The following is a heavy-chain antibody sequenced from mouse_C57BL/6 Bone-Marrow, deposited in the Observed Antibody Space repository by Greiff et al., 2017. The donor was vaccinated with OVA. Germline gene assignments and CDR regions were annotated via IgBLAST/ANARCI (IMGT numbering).Heavy chain of an antibody. CDR1: GYTFTDYY. CDR3: ARCADDY. V-gene: IGHV1-26*01. Sequence: EVQLLQSGPELVKPGASVKISCKASGYTFTDYYMNWVKQSHGKSLEWIGDINPNNGGTSYNQKFKGKDTLTVDKSSSTAYMELRSLTTEDSSVHSCARCADDYWGQGTTLTVSS. CDR2: INPNNGGT. J-gene: IGHJ2*01. D-gene: IGHD6-1*01.